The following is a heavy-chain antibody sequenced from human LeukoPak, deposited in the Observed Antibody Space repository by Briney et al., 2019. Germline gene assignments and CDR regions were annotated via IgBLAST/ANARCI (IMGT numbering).Heavy chain of an antibody. D-gene: IGHD3-22*01. V-gene: IGHV4-34*01. CDR3: ARDPRFYYDSSGYPLSAFDI. J-gene: IGHJ3*02. CDR2: INHSGST. CDR1: GGSFSGYY. Sequence: SETLSLTCAVYGGSFSGYYWSWIRQPPGKGLEWIGEINHSGSTNYNPSLKSRVTIPVDTSKNQFSLKLSSVTAADTAVYYCARDPRFYYDSSGYPLSAFDIWGQGTMVTVSS.